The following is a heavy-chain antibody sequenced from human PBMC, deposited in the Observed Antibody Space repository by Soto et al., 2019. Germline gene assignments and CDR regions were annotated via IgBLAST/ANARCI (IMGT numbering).Heavy chain of an antibody. CDR1: GFSLSTRGGG. CDR3: AVLIEFRSSSFFDY. D-gene: IGHD6-6*01. J-gene: IGHJ4*02. V-gene: IGHV2-5*02. Sequence: SGPTKVNPTHTLTLTCTFSGFSLSTRGGGVGWIRQPPRNVLEWPTIIYWDDNTRYSPSLQSRLTITNDTSNNPVFLTMTNMDPVDTATYYCAVLIEFRSSSFFDYWGQGTLVTVSS. CDR2: IYWDDNT.